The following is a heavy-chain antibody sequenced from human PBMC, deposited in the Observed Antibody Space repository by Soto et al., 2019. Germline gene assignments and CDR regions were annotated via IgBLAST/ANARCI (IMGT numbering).Heavy chain of an antibody. V-gene: IGHV3-30*18. D-gene: IGHD6-13*01. CDR3: AKDAVPDQQLVLGWFDP. CDR1: GVTFSSYG. Sequence: GGSLRLSCAASGVTFSSYGMHWVRQAPGKGLEWVAVISYDGSNKYYADSVKGRFTISRDNSKNTLYLQMNSLRAEDTAVYYCAKDAVPDQQLVLGWFDPWGQGTLVTVSS. CDR2: ISYDGSNK. J-gene: IGHJ5*02.